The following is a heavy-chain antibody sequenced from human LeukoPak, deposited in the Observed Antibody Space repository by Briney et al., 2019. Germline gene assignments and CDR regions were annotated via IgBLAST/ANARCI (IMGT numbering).Heavy chain of an antibody. V-gene: IGHV3-30*04. CDR2: ISYDGSNK. Sequence: PGRSLRLSRAASGLTFSSYAMHWVRQAPGKGLEWVAVISYDGSNKYYADSVKGRFTISRDNSKNTLYLQMNSLRAEDTAVYYCARAYCGGDCYLDYWGQGTLVTVSS. J-gene: IGHJ4*02. D-gene: IGHD2-21*02. CDR3: ARAYCGGDCYLDY. CDR1: GLTFSSYA.